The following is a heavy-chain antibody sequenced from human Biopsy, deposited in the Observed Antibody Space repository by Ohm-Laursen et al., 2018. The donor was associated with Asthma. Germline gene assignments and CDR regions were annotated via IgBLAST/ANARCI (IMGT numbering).Heavy chain of an antibody. J-gene: IGHJ1*01. CDR1: GFTFSSYA. V-gene: IGHV3-23*01. D-gene: IGHD3-3*01. Sequence: SLRLSCTASGFTFSSYAMSWVRQAPGKGLEWVSAISGSGGSTYYADSVKGRFTISRDNSKNTLYLQMNSLRAEDTAVYYCAGTFHFWSPYHAEHYQLWGQGTLVTVSS. CDR3: AGTFHFWSPYHAEHYQL. CDR2: ISGSGGST.